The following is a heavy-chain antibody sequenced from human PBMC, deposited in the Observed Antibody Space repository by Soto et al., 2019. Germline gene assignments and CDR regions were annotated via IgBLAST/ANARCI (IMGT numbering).Heavy chain of an antibody. J-gene: IGHJ4*02. V-gene: IGHV3-30-3*01. CDR1: GFSFSTYA. D-gene: IGHD2-8*02. CDR2: IPDDGDKI. CDR3: VRGNCYDWWNIDY. Sequence: QVQLVESGGGVVQPGRSLRLSCAASGFSFSTYAMHWVRQAPGKGLEWMAVIPDDGDKIHYADSVKGRFTISRDNSKNTLYLQIYSLRVEDTAVYYCVRGNCYDWWNIDYWGQGVLVTVSS.